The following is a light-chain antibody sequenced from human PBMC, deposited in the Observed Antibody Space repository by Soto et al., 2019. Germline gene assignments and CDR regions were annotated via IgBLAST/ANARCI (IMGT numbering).Light chain of an antibody. J-gene: IGLJ3*02. CDR3: CSYAGSYTWV. V-gene: IGLV2-11*01. CDR1: SSDVGGYNY. Sequence: QSVLTQPRSVSGSPGQSVTISCTGTSSDVGGYNYVSWYQQYPGKAPKLMIYDVSKRPSGVPDRFSGSKSDNTASLTISGLQAEDETDYYCCSYAGSYTWVFGGGTKLTVL. CDR2: DVS.